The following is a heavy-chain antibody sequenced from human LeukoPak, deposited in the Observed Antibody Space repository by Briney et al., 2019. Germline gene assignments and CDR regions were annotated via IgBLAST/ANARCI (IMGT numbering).Heavy chain of an antibody. J-gene: IGHJ6*03. D-gene: IGHD2-15*01. CDR3: ARHKLGYCSGGSCPSYYYYYMDV. V-gene: IGHV5-51*01. Sequence: GESLKISCKGSGYNFFSYWIGWVRQMPGKGLEWMGIIYPRDSDIKYSPSFQGQVTISADKSIRTAYLQWSSLKASDTAMYYCARHKLGYCSGGSCPSYYYYYMDVWGKGTTVTVSS. CDR2: IYPRDSDI. CDR1: GYNFFSYW.